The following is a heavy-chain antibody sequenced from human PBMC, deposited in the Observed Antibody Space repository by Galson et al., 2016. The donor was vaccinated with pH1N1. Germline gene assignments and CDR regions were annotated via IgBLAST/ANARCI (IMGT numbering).Heavy chain of an antibody. Sequence: LSLTCVVSLYPISRGFYWDWVRQSPGKGLEWIGSIYHSGSTYYNPSLRSRVTLSVDTSKNQFSLKMSSVTAADTAVYYCTRRLSGWEPFDYWGQGTLVTVSS. CDR3: TRRLSGWEPFDY. J-gene: IGHJ4*02. CDR1: LYPISRGFY. V-gene: IGHV4-38-2*01. D-gene: IGHD1-26*01. CDR2: IYHSGST.